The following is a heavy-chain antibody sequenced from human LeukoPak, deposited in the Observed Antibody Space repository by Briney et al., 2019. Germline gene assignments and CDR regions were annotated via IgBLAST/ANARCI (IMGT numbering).Heavy chain of an antibody. Sequence: SETLSLTCTVSGGSVSSGSYYWSWIRQPPGKGLEWIGYIYYSGSTNYNPSLKSRVTISVDTSKNQFSLKLSSVTAADTAVYYCACTDYGDYDGGFDYWGQGTLVTVSS. CDR2: IYYSGST. CDR1: GGSVSSGSYY. CDR3: ACTDYGDYDGGFDY. V-gene: IGHV4-61*01. J-gene: IGHJ4*02. D-gene: IGHD4-17*01.